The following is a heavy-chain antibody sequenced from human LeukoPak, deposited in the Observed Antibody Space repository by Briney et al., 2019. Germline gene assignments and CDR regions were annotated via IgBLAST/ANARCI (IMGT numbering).Heavy chain of an antibody. Sequence: GGSLRLSCAASGFTFSSYGMHWVRQAPGKGLEWVAFIRYDGSNKYYADSVKGRFTISRDNAKNSLYLQMNSLRAEDTAVYYCARVTMVRGESDYWGQGTLVTVSS. CDR3: ARVTMVRGESDY. V-gene: IGHV3-30*02. CDR2: IRYDGSNK. D-gene: IGHD3-10*01. J-gene: IGHJ4*02. CDR1: GFTFSSYG.